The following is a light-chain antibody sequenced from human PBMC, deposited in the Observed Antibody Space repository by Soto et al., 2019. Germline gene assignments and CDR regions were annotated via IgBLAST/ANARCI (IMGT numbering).Light chain of an antibody. CDR1: SSDVGGYNY. V-gene: IGLV2-8*01. CDR2: GVT. CDR3: SSYAGSNNLV. J-gene: IGLJ2*01. Sequence: QSALTQPPSASGSPGQSVTISCTGTSSDVGGYNYVSWYQLHPGKAPKLIIYGVTKRPSGVPDRFSGSKSGSTASLTVSGLQAEDEADYYCSSYAGSNNLVFGGGTKLTVL.